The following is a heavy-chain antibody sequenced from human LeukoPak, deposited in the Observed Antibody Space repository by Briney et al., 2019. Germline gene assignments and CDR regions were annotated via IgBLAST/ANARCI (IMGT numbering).Heavy chain of an antibody. CDR3: ARVRGYYYYYMDV. V-gene: IGHV4-34*01. J-gene: IGHJ6*03. CDR2: INHSVGT. Sequence: SETLSLTCSVYSGSFSGYYWSWIRQPPGKGLEWIGEINHSVGTNYNPSLKSRVTMSLDTSKNQFSLKLSSVTAADTAVYYSARVRGYYYYYMDVWGKGTTVTVSS. D-gene: IGHD3-10*01. CDR1: SGSFSGYY.